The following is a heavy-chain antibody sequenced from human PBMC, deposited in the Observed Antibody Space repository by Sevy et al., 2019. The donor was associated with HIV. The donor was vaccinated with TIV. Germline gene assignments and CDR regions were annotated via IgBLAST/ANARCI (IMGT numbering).Heavy chain of an antibody. J-gene: IGHJ6*02. CDR2: ISGSGGST. CDR3: AKDPYCSSTSCYRYYYAMDV. D-gene: IGHD2-2*02. CDR1: GFTFSSYA. Sequence: GGSLRLSCVASGFTFSSYAMSWVRQAPGKGLEWVSAISGSGGSTYYADSVKGRFTISRDNSKNTHYLQMNSLRAEDTAVYYCAKDPYCSSTSCYRYYYAMDVWGQGTTVTVSS. V-gene: IGHV3-23*01.